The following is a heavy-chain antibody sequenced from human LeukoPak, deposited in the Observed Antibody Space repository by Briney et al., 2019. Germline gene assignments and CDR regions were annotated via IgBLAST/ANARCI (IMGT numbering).Heavy chain of an antibody. Sequence: GGSLRLSCVASGFTFSIYDLSWVRQAPGKGLECVSAIDRGVGSTYYADSVKGRFTISRDNSKNTLYLQMNNLRVDDTAVYYCAKPPPRQGSYYFDYWGQGTLVTVSS. CDR2: IDRGVGST. J-gene: IGHJ4*02. V-gene: IGHV3-23*01. CDR3: AKPPPRQGSYYFDY. CDR1: GFTFSIYD.